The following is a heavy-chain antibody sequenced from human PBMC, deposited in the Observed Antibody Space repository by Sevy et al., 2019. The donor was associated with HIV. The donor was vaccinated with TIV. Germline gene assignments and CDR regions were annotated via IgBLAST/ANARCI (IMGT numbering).Heavy chain of an antibody. V-gene: IGHV3-23*01. CDR3: VKDDFIVGAASFDY. Sequence: GGSLRLSCAASGFTFSSYAMSWVRQAPGKGLEWVSAISGSGGSTYYADSVKGRFTISRDNSKNTLYLQMNSLRAEDTAVYYCVKDDFIVGAASFDYWGQGTLVTVSS. J-gene: IGHJ4*02. D-gene: IGHD1-26*01. CDR1: GFTFSSYA. CDR2: ISGSGGST.